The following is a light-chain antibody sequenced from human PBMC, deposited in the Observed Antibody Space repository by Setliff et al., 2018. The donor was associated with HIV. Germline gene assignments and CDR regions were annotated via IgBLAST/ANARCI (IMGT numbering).Light chain of an antibody. J-gene: IGLJ1*01. CDR1: SSDIAIYNF. CDR3: SSYTSSSTLV. CDR2: DVS. V-gene: IGLV2-14*03. Sequence: QSVLTQPASVSGSPGQSTTISCTGTSSDIAIYNFVSWYQHHPGKAPKLIIYDVSNRPSGVSNRFSGSKSGNTASLTISGLQAEDEADYYCSSYTSSSTLVFGTGTKSPS.